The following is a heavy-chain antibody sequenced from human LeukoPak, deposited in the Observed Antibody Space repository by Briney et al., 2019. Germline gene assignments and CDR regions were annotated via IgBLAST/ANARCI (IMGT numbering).Heavy chain of an antibody. J-gene: IGHJ4*02. D-gene: IGHD4-23*01. CDR3: ARDAFMDGGEDY. CDR1: GFSFSSYS. V-gene: IGHV3-21*01. Sequence: GSLRLSCAASGFSFSSYSMIWVRQAPGKALEWVSSISSASTYKAYTDSVKGRFAVSRDNARNSVFLQMDSLGVEDTAVYYCARDAFMDGGEDYWGQGILVTVSS. CDR2: ISSASTYK.